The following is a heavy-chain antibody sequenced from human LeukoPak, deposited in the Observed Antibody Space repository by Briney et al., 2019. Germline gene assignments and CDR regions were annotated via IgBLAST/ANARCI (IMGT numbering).Heavy chain of an antibody. J-gene: IGHJ4*02. CDR3: VRDVGSGSPQMDY. CDR1: GFTFSSYS. V-gene: IGHV3-21*01. CDR2: ISSSSSYI. Sequence: KAGGSLRLSCAASGFTFSSYSMNWVRQAPGKGLEWVSSISSSSSYIYYADSVKGRFTISRDNSKNTLYLQMNSLRAEDTAVYYCVRDVGSGSPQMDYWGQGTLLTVSS. D-gene: IGHD1-26*01.